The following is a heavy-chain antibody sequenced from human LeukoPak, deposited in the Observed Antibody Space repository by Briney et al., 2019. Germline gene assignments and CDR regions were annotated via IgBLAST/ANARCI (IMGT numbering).Heavy chain of an antibody. CDR1: GFSFTTSGVG. D-gene: IGHD5-18*01. Sequence: SGPALVKPTQTLTLTCTFSGFSFTTSGVGVGWIRQRPGKALEWLGTIFWDDDKRYSPSLKSRLTITEHASENQVVLTMTNMNPADTGTYFCAHTGYSYGLDYWGQGTLVTVSS. V-gene: IGHV2-5*02. J-gene: IGHJ4*02. CDR3: AHTGYSYGLDY. CDR2: IFWDDDK.